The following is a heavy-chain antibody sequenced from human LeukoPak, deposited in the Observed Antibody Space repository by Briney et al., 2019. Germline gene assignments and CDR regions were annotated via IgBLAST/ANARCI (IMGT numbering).Heavy chain of an antibody. V-gene: IGHV3-23*01. J-gene: IGHJ3*01. D-gene: IGHD3-16*01. CDR1: GFAFSAFA. CDR2: VSGSGGRT. CDR3: GRGGVEMIDAPPASGGITTFEGFDF. Sequence: GGSLRLSCVASGFAFSAFAISWVRQAPGKGLEWVSAVSGSGGRTFYADSVRGRFTISRDNSKKTVFLQMDSLRAEDTAVYYWGRGGVEMIDAPPASGGITTFEGFDFWAKGKRVTVFS.